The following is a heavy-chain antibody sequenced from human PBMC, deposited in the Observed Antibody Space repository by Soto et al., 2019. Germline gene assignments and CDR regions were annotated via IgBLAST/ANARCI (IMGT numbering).Heavy chain of an antibody. V-gene: IGHV1-18*01. CDR1: GYTFTSYG. CDR2: ISTYNGNT. J-gene: IGHJ5*02. D-gene: IGHD1-7*01. CDR3: ARDREYNWNYNWFDP. Sequence: QDQLVQSGAEVKKPGASVKVSCKASGYTFTSYGISWVRQAPGQGLERMGWISTYNGNTNYAQKLQGRVTMTTDTSSSTAYMELRSLRSDDTAVYYCARDREYNWNYNWFDPWCQGTLVTVSS.